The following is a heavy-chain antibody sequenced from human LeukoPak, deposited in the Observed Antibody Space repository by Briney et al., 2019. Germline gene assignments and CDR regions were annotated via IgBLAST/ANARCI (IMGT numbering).Heavy chain of an antibody. D-gene: IGHD2-15*01. CDR3: AREGSGGRYAHYGDYSPASFDY. J-gene: IGHJ4*02. CDR1: GGSISSSSYY. CDR2: IYYSGST. Sequence: SETLSLTCTVSGGSISSSSYYWGWIRQPPGKGLEWIGSIYYSGSTYYNPSLKSRVTISVDTSKNQFSLKLSSVTAADTAVYYCAREGSGGRYAHYGDYSPASFDYWGQGTLVTVSS. V-gene: IGHV4-39*07.